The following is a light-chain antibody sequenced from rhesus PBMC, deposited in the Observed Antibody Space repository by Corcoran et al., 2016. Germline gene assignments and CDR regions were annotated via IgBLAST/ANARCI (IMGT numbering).Light chain of an antibody. J-gene: IGKJ4*01. CDR2: EVS. CDR1: QSLLDSEDGNTY. CDR3: MQALEFPFA. Sequence: DIVMTQTPLSLPVTPGEPASISCRSSQSLLDSEDGNTYLDWHLQKPGQSPQLLIYEVSNRASGVTDRLRGGWSETGFRLEVSRVEDEDVGVCCYMQALEFPFAFGGGTKVEIK. V-gene: IGKV2-104*02.